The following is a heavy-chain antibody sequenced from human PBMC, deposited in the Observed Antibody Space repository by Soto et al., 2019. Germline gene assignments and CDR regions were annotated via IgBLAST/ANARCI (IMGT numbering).Heavy chain of an antibody. D-gene: IGHD3-22*01. V-gene: IGHV2-5*02. CDR2: IYWDDDK. Sequence: QITLKESGPTLVKPTQTLTLTCTFSGFSLSTSGVGVGWIRQPPGKALEWLALIYWDDDKRYSPSLKSRLTITTDPSKNQVVLTMTNMDPVDTATYYCALLTYYYDSSGYYSSAEYFQHWGQGTLVTVSS. J-gene: IGHJ1*01. CDR1: GFSLSTSGVG. CDR3: ALLTYYYDSSGYYSSAEYFQH.